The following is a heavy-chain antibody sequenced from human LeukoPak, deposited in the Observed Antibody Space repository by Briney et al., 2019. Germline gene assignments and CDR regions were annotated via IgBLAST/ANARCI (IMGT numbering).Heavy chain of an antibody. CDR3: AKDIAGYSSSWYLMNAFDI. CDR1: GFTFSNYA. V-gene: IGHV3-23*01. D-gene: IGHD6-13*01. CDR2: ISGTGGST. J-gene: IGHJ3*02. Sequence: PGGSLRLSCAASGFTFSNYAMSWVRQAPGKGLEWVSAISGTGGSTYYADSVKGRFTISRDNAKNSLYLQMDSLRAEDTALYYCAKDIAGYSSSWYLMNAFDIWGQGTMVTVSS.